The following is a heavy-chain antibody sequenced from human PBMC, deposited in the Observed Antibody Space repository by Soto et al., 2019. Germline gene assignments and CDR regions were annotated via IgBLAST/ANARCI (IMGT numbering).Heavy chain of an antibody. D-gene: IGHD3-3*01. CDR3: ARSGPPYYDFCSGPSGACFDP. Sequence: ASETLSLTCTVSGGSISSYYWSWIRQPPGKGLEWIGYIYYSGSTNYNPSLKSRVTISVDTSKNQFSLKLSSVTAADTAVYYCARSGPPYYDFCSGPSGACFDPWGQGTLVTVSS. CDR2: IYYSGST. J-gene: IGHJ5*02. CDR1: GGSISSYY. V-gene: IGHV4-59*01.